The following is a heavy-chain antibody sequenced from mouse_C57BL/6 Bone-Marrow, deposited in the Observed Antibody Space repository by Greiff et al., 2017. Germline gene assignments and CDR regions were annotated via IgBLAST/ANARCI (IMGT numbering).Heavy chain of an antibody. CDR1: GYTFTSYW. V-gene: IGHV1-72*01. D-gene: IGHD2-5*01. CDR2: IDPNSGGT. Sequence: QVQLQQPGAELVKPGASVTLSCKASGYTFTSYWMHWVKQRPGRGLEWIGRIDPNSGGTKYNEKFKSKATLTVDNPSSTAYMQLSSLTSEDSAVYYCARGAYYSNYVGFAYWGQGTLVTVSA. J-gene: IGHJ3*01. CDR3: ARGAYYSNYVGFAY.